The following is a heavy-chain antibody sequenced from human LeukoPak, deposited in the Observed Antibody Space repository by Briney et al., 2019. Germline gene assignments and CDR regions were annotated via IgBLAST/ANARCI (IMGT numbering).Heavy chain of an antibody. CDR3: ARRWILYYFDY. CDR2: INPNSGGT. V-gene: IGHV1-2*02. Sequence: ASVKVFCEASGYTFTGYYMHWVRQAPGQGLEWMGWINPNSGGTNYAQKFQGRVTMTRDTSISTAYMELSSLRSEDTAVYYCARRWILYYFDYWGQGTLVTVSS. D-gene: IGHD2-2*03. J-gene: IGHJ4*02. CDR1: GYTFTGYY.